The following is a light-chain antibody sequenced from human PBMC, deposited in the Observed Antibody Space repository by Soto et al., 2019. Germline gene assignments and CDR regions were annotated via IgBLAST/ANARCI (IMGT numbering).Light chain of an antibody. CDR3: QQYGSSPIT. V-gene: IGKV3-20*01. CDR1: QSVSSSY. CDR2: GTS. J-gene: IGKJ5*01. Sequence: EIVLTQSPGTLSLSPGERATLSCRASQSVSSSYLAWYQKRPGPAPSLLMDGTSDRATGIPDRFSGSGSGKDFTLTISRLETEDFAVYYCQQYGSSPITCGQGTLLEIK.